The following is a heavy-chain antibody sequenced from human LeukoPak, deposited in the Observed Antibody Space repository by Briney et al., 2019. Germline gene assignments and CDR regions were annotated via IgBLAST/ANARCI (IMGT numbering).Heavy chain of an antibody. J-gene: IGHJ4*02. V-gene: IGHV4-61*01. Sequence: SETLSLTRTVSGFSVTSGSYYWGWIRQPPGKGLEWIGYIYYSGSTNYNPSLKSRVTISVDTSKNQFSLELSSVTAADTAVYYCARDRSYYFDYWGQGTLVTVSS. CDR3: ARDRSYYFDY. CDR2: IYYSGST. CDR1: GFSVTSGSYY.